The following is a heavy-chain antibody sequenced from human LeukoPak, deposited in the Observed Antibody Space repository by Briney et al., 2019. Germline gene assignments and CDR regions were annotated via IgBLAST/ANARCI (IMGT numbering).Heavy chain of an antibody. J-gene: IGHJ2*01. D-gene: IGHD1-26*01. CDR1: GLTLSTYW. Sequence: GSLRLSCAASGLTLSTYWMHWVRQPPGKGLEWIGDINHSGSTNSNPSLKSRVTISVDTSKNQFSLNLSSVTAADTAVYYCARGLGRDFDLWGRGTLVTVSS. CDR2: INHSGST. CDR3: ARGLGRDFDL. V-gene: IGHV4-34*01.